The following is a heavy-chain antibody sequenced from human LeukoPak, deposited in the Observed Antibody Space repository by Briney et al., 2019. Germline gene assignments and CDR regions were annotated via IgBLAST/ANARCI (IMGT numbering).Heavy chain of an antibody. CDR2: LGSSGANK. V-gene: IGHV3-23*01. D-gene: IGHD1-26*01. Sequence: GGSLRLSCAASGFTFTDYSMSWIRQTPGKGLEWVASLGSSGANKYYADSVKGRFTISRDNSKNTLYLQMNSLRAEDTAVYYCAKGEVLGPFDYWGQGTLVTVSS. J-gene: IGHJ4*02. CDR1: GFTFTDYS. CDR3: AKGEVLGPFDY.